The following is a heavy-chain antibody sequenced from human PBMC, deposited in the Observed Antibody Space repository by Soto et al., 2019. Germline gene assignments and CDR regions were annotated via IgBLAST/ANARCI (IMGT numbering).Heavy chain of an antibody. J-gene: IGHJ6*02. D-gene: IGHD6-13*01. CDR3: ASVHGVSSSWFLRYYYYYAMDV. CDR2: INPNSGGT. V-gene: IGHV1-2*02. CDR1: GYTFTGYY. Sequence: ASVKVSCKASGYTFTGYYMHWVRQAPGQGLEWMGWINPNSGGTNYAQKFQGRVTMTRDTSISTAYMELSRLRSDDTAVYYCASVHGVSSSWFLRYYYYYAMDVWGQGTTVTVSS.